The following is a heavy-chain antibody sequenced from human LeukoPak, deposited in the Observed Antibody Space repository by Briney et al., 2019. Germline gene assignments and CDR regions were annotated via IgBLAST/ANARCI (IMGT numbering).Heavy chain of an antibody. V-gene: IGHV3-74*01. J-gene: IGHJ4*02. CDR1: GFSLSGYW. CDR2: NNGDGSTT. CDR3: VKGLDYSSSQMDS. Sequence: PGGSLRLSCVASGFSLSGYWMYWVRQAPGKGLMYISRNNGDGSTTNYADVVKGRFTMSRDNVKNTLYLQMNSLRVEDTAVYYCVKGLDYSSSQMDSWGQGTLVTVSS. D-gene: IGHD6-6*01.